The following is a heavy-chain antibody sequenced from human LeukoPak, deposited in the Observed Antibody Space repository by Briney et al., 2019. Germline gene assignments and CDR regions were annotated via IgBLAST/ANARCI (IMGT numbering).Heavy chain of an antibody. D-gene: IGHD2-2*02. Sequence: GGSLRLSCAASGFTFSTYAMHWVRQAPGKGLEWLAVISYDGSDKYYADSVKGRFIISRDNAKNSLYLQMNSLRAEDTAVYYCATAYCSTTSCYSDYWGRGTLVTVSS. CDR1: GFTFSTYA. CDR3: ATAYCSTTSCYSDY. CDR2: ISYDGSDK. J-gene: IGHJ4*02. V-gene: IGHV3-30*04.